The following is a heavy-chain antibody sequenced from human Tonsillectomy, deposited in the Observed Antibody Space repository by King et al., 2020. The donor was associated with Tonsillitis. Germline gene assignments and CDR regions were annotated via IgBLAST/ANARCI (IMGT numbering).Heavy chain of an antibody. D-gene: IGHD4-23*01. Sequence: VQLVESGGGLVQPGGSLRLSCSASGFTFSSYAMHWVRQAPGKGLEYVSAISSNGGSTYYADSVKGRFTISRDNSKKTLYLQMSSLRAEETAVYYCVKDTATVVTDDDFDNWRQGTMVTVSS. CDR3: VKDTATVVTDDDFDN. J-gene: IGHJ3*02. V-gene: IGHV3-64D*06. CDR2: ISSNGGST. CDR1: GFTFSSYA.